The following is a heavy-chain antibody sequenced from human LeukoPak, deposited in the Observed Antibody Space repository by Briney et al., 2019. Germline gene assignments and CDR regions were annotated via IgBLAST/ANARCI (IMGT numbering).Heavy chain of an antibody. CDR3: ARDLGGSSGDFDY. V-gene: IGHV1-2*02. D-gene: IGHD1-26*01. CDR2: INPNSGGT. J-gene: IGHJ4*02. CDR1: GYTFTGYY. Sequence: ASVTVSCKASGYTFTGYYMHWVRQAPGQGLEWMGWINPNSGGTNYAQKFQGRVTMTRDTSISTAYMELSRLRSDDTAVYYCARDLGGSSGDFDYWGQGTLVTVSS.